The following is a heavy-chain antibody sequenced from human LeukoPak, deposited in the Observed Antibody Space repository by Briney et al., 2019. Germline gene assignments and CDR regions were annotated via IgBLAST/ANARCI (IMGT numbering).Heavy chain of an antibody. CDR3: ARGQWLDNY. V-gene: IGHV4-34*01. D-gene: IGHD6-19*01. J-gene: IGHJ4*02. CDR2: INHSGST. CDR1: GGSFSDYY. Sequence: SETLSLTCAVYGGSFSDYYWSWIRQPPGKGLEWIGEINHSGSTNYNPSLKSRVTISVDTSKNQFSLKLISVTAADTAVYYCARGQWLDNYWGQGTLVTVS.